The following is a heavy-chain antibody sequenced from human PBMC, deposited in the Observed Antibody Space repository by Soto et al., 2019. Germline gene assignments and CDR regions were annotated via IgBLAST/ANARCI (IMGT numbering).Heavy chain of an antibody. V-gene: IGHV3-48*01. CDR2: INSDR. Sequence: EVQLVESGGGLVQPGGSLRLSCAASGFNFGSYSMNWVRQAPGKGLEWLSYINSDRFYADSVKGRFTISRDNAKNSLYLQTNSLRADDTSVYYCVRDHHWAFDSWGRGILVTVSS. CDR1: GFNFGSYS. CDR3: VRDHHWAFDS. J-gene: IGHJ4*02. D-gene: IGHD3-16*01.